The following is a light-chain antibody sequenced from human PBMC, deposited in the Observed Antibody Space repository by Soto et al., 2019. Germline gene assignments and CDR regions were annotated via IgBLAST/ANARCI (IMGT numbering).Light chain of an antibody. J-gene: IGLJ1*01. CDR2: EVS. CDR1: SSDVGGYNY. V-gene: IGLV2-14*01. CDR3: SSYKSSRAYV. Sequence: QSVLTQPASVSGSPGQSFTISCTGTSSDVGGYNYVSWYQQQSGKAPKLMIHEVSNRPSGVSNRFSGSKSGNTASLTISGLQAEDEADYYCSSYKSSRAYVFGIGTKVTVL.